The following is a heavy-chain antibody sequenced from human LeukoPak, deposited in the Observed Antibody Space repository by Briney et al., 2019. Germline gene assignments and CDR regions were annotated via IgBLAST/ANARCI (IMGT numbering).Heavy chain of an antibody. CDR3: ARERQTMIVTFDN. Sequence: GESLKISCKGPGYSFTSYWIGWVRQMPGKGLEWMGIIYPGDPDTRYSPSFQGQVTISADKSISTAYLQWSSLKASDTAMYYCARERQTMIVTFDNWGQGTLVTVSS. CDR1: GYSFTSYW. J-gene: IGHJ5*02. V-gene: IGHV5-51*01. CDR2: IYPGDPDT. D-gene: IGHD3-22*01.